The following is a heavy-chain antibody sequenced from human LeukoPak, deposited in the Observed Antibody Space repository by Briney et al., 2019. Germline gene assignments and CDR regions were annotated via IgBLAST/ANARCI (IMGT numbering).Heavy chain of an antibody. D-gene: IGHD6-19*01. J-gene: IGHJ4*02. V-gene: IGHV3-30*18. CDR1: GFTFRNYG. CDR3: VKADSSDWYNRDF. Sequence: PRRSLRLSCAASGFTFRNYGMHWVCQAPGKGLEWVAVISYGGNYKFYADSVKGRFTISRDTSKNTLYLQMNSLRTEDTAMYYCVKADSSDWYNRDFWGQGTLVTVS. CDR2: ISYGGNYK.